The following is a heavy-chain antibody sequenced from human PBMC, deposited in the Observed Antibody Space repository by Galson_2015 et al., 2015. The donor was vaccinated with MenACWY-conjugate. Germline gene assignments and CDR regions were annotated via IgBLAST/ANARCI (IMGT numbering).Heavy chain of an antibody. CDR3: TRDRRGLIASVPSNWFDP. Sequence: SLRLSCAASGFTFSNYWMHWVRQTPGKGLVWVSRINRDGTSTTYADSVKGRFTISRDNAKNKLILQMNSLRVEDTAVYYCTRDRRGLIASVPSNWFDPWGQGTLVTVSS. J-gene: IGHJ5*02. D-gene: IGHD2/OR15-2a*01. V-gene: IGHV3-74*01. CDR2: INRDGTST. CDR1: GFTFSNYW.